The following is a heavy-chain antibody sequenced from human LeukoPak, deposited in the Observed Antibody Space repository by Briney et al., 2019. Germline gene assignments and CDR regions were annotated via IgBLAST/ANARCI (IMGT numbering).Heavy chain of an antibody. J-gene: IGHJ4*02. D-gene: IGHD4/OR15-4a*01. CDR2: ISSGGGT. Sequence: GGSLRLSCAASGFSVSNTYMSWVRQAPGKGLESVSLISSGGGTYYADSVKGRFTISRDNAKNTLYLQMNSLRAEDTALYYCARAEDNYGADYWGQGALVTVSS. V-gene: IGHV3-53*01. CDR1: GFSVSNTY. CDR3: ARAEDNYGADY.